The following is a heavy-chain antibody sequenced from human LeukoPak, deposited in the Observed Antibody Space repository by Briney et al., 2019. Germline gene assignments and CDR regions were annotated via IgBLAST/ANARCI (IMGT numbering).Heavy chain of an antibody. CDR3: ARRAGAYSHPYDY. CDR2: IRSTANGYAT. V-gene: IGHV3-73*01. Sequence: GGSLRLSCAASGFTFSGSALHWVRQASGKGLEWVGRIRSTANGYATAYAAWVKGRFTISRDDSKTTAYLQMDSLKTEDTAVYYYARRAGAYSHPYDYWGQGTLVTVSS. CDR1: GFTFSGSA. J-gene: IGHJ4*02. D-gene: IGHD4/OR15-4a*01.